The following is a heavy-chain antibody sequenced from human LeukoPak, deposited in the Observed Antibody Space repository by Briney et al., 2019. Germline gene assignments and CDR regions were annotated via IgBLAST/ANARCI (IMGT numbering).Heavy chain of an antibody. V-gene: IGHV4-4*07. J-gene: IGHJ4*02. CDR1: GGSISSYY. CDR3: ARLGQDYYDSSGYLDY. Sequence: SETLSLTCTVSGGSISSYYWSWIRQPAGRGLEWIGRIHTSGSTNYNPSLKSRVTMSADTSKNQFSLKLSSVTAADTAVYYCARLGQDYYDSSGYLDYWGQGTLVTVSS. CDR2: IHTSGST. D-gene: IGHD3-22*01.